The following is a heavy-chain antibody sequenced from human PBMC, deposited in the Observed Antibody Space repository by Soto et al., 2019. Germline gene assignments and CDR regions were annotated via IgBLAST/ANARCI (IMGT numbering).Heavy chain of an antibody. CDR3: ASSSSSPTSYYYYGMDV. V-gene: IGHV5-51*01. CDR1: GYSFTSYW. CDR2: IYPGDSDT. D-gene: IGHD6-6*01. J-gene: IGHJ6*02. Sequence: GESLKISFKGSGYSFTSYWIGWVRQMPGKGLEWMGIIYPGDSDTRYSPSFQGQVTISADKSISTAYLQWSSLKASDTAMYYCASSSSSPTSYYYYGMDVWGQGTTVTVSS.